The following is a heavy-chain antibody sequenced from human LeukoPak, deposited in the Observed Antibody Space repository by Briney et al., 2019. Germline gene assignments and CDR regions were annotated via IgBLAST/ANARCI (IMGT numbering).Heavy chain of an antibody. D-gene: IGHD1-26*01. CDR1: GYTFTGYY. V-gene: IGHV1-2*02. J-gene: IGHJ4*02. CDR2: INPNSGGT. CDR3: ATRPSGSYYLSFDY. Sequence: GASVKVSCKASGYTFTGYYMHWVRQAPGQGLEWMGWINPNSGGTNYAQKFQGRVTITADESTSTAYMELSSLRSEDTAVYYCATRPSGSYYLSFDYWGQGTLVTVSS.